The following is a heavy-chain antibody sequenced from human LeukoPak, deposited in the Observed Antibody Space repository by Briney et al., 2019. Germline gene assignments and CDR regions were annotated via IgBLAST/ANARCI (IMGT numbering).Heavy chain of an antibody. CDR3: ARDRDSSGLRDFDL. Sequence: SETLSLTCTVSGGSINSSYWRWIRQPPGKGLEWIGYIYYSGNTNYNPSLKSRVSISIDTSKNQLSLQLSSVTAADTAVYYCARDRDSSGLRDFDLWGRGTLVTVSA. CDR1: GGSINSSY. J-gene: IGHJ2*01. V-gene: IGHV4-59*01. CDR2: IYYSGNT. D-gene: IGHD3-22*01.